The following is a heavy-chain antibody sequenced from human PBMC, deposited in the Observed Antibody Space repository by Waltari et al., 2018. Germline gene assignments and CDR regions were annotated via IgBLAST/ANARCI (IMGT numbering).Heavy chain of an antibody. CDR1: GFTVSNNY. J-gene: IGHJ4*02. Sequence: EVQLVESGGGLMQPGGSLRLSCAASGFTVSNNYMSWVRQAPGKGLGCVSVIYCGGTKHYAASVKGRFTISRDNSKNTLYLQMNSLRAEDTAVYYCARGAPRDWGQGTLVTVSS. CDR3: ARGAPRD. V-gene: IGHV3-53*01. CDR2: IYCGGTK.